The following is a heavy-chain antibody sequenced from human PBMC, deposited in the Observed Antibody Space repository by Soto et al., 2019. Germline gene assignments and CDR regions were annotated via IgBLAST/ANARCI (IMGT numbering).Heavy chain of an antibody. V-gene: IGHV4-59*01. Sequence: SETLSLTCTVSGGSISSYYWSWIRQPPGKGLEWIGYIYYSGSTNYNPSLKSRVTISVDTSKNQFSLKLSSVTAADTAVYYCARVDGSSSFDPWGQGTLVTVSS. CDR3: ARVDGSSSFDP. CDR2: IYYSGST. D-gene: IGHD6-13*01. CDR1: GGSISSYY. J-gene: IGHJ5*02.